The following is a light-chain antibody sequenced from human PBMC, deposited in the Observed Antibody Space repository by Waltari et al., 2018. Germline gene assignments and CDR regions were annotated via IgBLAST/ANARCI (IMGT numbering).Light chain of an antibody. J-gene: IGLJ3*02. CDR2: SNN. Sequence: QSVLTQPPSASGTPGQRVTISCSGGNSNLGRDTANWYQQLPGTAPKLLIHSNNRRPSGVPDRFSGSKSGSSASLAISGLQSEDEAIYYCASWDGSLNGWVFGGGTKLTVL. V-gene: IGLV1-44*01. CDR3: ASWDGSLNGWV. CDR1: NSNLGRDT.